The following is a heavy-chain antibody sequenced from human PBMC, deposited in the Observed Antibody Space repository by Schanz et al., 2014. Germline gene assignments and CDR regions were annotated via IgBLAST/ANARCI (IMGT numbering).Heavy chain of an antibody. Sequence: EVKLVESGGGAVRPGGSLRLSCAASGFTFSSYSMNWVRQAPGKGLEWVSSISSSSSYIYYADSVKGRFTISRDNAKNSLFLQMNRLRAEDTALYYCAIIGVMVAVAGTRADYWGQGTLVTVSS. V-gene: IGHV3-21*02. CDR2: ISSSSSYI. J-gene: IGHJ4*02. D-gene: IGHD6-19*01. CDR3: AIIGVMVAVAGTRADY. CDR1: GFTFSSYS.